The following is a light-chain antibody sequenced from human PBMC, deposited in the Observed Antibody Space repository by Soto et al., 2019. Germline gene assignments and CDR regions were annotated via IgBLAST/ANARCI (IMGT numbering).Light chain of an antibody. V-gene: IGKV1-27*01. J-gene: IGKJ1*01. CDR1: QGISNY. CDR3: QQYSSSWT. CDR2: AAS. Sequence: DIQMAQSPSSLSASVGDRVTITCRASQGISNYLAWYQQKPGKVPKLLIYAASTLQSGVPSRFSGSGSGTDFTLTISRLEPEDFAVYYCQQYSSSWTFGQGTKVDIK.